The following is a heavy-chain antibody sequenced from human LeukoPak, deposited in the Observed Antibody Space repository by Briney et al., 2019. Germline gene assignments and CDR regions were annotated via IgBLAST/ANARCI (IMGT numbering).Heavy chain of an antibody. Sequence: PSETLSLTCAVCGGSFSGYYWSWIRQPPGKGLEWIGYIYYSGSTYYNPSLKSRVTISVDTSKNQFSLKLSSVTAADTAVYYCARDHGITMVRGTFDYWGQGTLVTVSS. CDR1: GGSFSGYY. CDR3: ARDHGITMVRGTFDY. J-gene: IGHJ4*02. CDR2: IYYSGST. D-gene: IGHD3-10*01. V-gene: IGHV4-30-4*01.